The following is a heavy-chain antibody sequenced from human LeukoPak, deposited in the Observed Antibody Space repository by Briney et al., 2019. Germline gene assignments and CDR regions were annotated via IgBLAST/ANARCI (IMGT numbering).Heavy chain of an antibody. CDR3: AREGGLSTVTTGFDP. CDR2: INPSGGST. V-gene: IGHV1-46*01. D-gene: IGHD4-17*01. CDR1: GYTFTSYY. J-gene: IGHJ5*02. Sequence: ASVKVSCKASGYTFTSYYMHWVRQAPGQGLECMGIINPSGGSTSYAQKFQGRVTMTRDTSTSTVYMELSSLRSEDTAVYYCAREGGLSTVTTGFDPWGQGTLVTVSS.